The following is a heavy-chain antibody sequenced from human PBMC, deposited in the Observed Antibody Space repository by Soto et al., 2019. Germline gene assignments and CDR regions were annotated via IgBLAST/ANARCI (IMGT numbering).Heavy chain of an antibody. CDR3: ASSQGDY. V-gene: IGHV3-43*01. CDR2: ISWDGGTT. D-gene: IGHD6-6*01. Sequence: EVHLVESGGVVVQPGGSLRLTCAASGFTFDDHNMHWVRQVPGKGLERVSLISWDGGTTYYADSVKGRFTVSRDNSINLLYLQMNALTTEDSALYYCASSQGDYWGQGTLGTVS. CDR1: GFTFDDHN. J-gene: IGHJ4*02.